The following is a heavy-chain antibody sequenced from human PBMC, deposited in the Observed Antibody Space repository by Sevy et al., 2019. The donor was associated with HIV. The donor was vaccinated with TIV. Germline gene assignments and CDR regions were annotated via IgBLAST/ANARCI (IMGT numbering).Heavy chain of an antibody. CDR3: ARGGYSYGSMDV. J-gene: IGHJ6*03. CDR2: ISSSSSYI. CDR1: GFTFSSYS. V-gene: IGHV3-21*01. D-gene: IGHD5-18*01. Sequence: GVSLRLSCAASGFTFSSYSMNWVRQAPGKGLEWVSSISSSSSYIYYADSVKGRFTISRDNAKNSLYLQMNSLRAEDTAVYYCARGGYSYGSMDVWGKGTTVTVSS.